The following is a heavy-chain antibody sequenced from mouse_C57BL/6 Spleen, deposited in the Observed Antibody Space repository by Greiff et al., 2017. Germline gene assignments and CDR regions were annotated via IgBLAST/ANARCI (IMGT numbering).Heavy chain of an antibody. Sequence: QVQLQQSGAELVRPGASVTLSCKASGYTFTDYEMHWVKQTPVHGLEWIGAIDPETGGTAYNQKFKGKAILTADKSSSTAYMELRSLTSEDSAVYYCTRIYYYGSSYVDYWGQGTTLTVSS. V-gene: IGHV1-15*01. D-gene: IGHD1-1*01. CDR1: GYTFTDYE. J-gene: IGHJ2*01. CDR3: TRIYYYGSSYVDY. CDR2: IDPETGGT.